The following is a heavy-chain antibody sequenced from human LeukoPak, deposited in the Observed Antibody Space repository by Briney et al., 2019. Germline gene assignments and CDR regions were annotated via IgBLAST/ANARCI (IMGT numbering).Heavy chain of an antibody. CDR1: GVTFSDYY. D-gene: IGHD3-16*01. CDR3: ARAHFWDYYYGMDV. Sequence: GGSLRLSCAASGVTFSDYYMSWIRQAPGKGLEWDSYISSSGSTIYYADSVKGRFTISRDNAKNSLYLQMNSLRAEDTAVYYCARAHFWDYYYGMDVWGQGTTVTVSS. J-gene: IGHJ6*02. CDR2: ISSSGSTI. V-gene: IGHV3-11*01.